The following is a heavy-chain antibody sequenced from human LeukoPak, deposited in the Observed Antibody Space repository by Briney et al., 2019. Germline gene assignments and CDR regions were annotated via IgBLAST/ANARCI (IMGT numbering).Heavy chain of an antibody. V-gene: IGHV3-13*05. CDR1: GFTFSSYD. Sequence: GGSLRLSCAASGFTFSSYDMHWVRQATGKGLEWVSAIGTAGDPYYPGPVKGRFTISRENAKNSLYLQMNSLRAGDTAAYYCARSAGSAIGVGYYGMDVWGKGTTVTVSS. CDR3: ARSAGSAIGVGYYGMDV. J-gene: IGHJ6*04. D-gene: IGHD2-2*02. CDR2: IGTAGDP.